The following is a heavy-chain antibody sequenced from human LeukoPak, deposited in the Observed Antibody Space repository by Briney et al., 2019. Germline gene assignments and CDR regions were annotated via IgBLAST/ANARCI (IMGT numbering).Heavy chain of an antibody. V-gene: IGHV1-69*13. J-gene: IGHJ4*02. CDR2: IIPIFGTA. CDR1: GYTFSSYA. D-gene: IGHD2-2*01. CDR3: ASGLIVVVPAAMGYDY. Sequence: SVKVSCKASGYTFSSYAISWVRQAPGQGLEWMGGIIPIFGTANYAQKFQGRVTITADESTSTAYMELSSLRSEDTAVYYCASGLIVVVPAAMGYDYWGQGTLVTVSS.